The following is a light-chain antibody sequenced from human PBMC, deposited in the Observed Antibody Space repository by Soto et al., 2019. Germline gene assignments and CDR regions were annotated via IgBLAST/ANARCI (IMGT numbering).Light chain of an antibody. J-gene: IGKJ2*01. V-gene: IGKV3-11*01. CDR3: QQRSNRPPVT. Sequence: EIVLTQSPATLSLSPGERASLSCRASQSVSNYLAWYQQKPGQSPRLLIDDASNRATDIPARFSGSGSGTDFNLTISSLEPEDFAVYYCQQRSNRPPVTFGQGTKLEIK. CDR1: QSVSNY. CDR2: DAS.